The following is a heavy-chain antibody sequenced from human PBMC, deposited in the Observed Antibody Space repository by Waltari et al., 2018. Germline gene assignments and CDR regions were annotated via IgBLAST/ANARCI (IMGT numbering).Heavy chain of an antibody. D-gene: IGHD3-10*01. CDR3: ARERREYYGSGSYLYYFDY. CDR2: IIPILGIA. J-gene: IGHJ4*02. V-gene: IGHV1-69*10. CDR1: GGTFSSYA. Sequence: QVQLVQSGAEVKKPGSSVKVSCKASGGTFSSYAISWVRQAPGQGLEWMGGIIPILGIANYAQKFQGRVTITADKSTSTAYMELSSLRSEDTAVYYCARERREYYGSGSYLYYFDYWGQGTLVTVSS.